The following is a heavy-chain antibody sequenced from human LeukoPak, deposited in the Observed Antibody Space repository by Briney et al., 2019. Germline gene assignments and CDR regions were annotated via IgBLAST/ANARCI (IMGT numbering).Heavy chain of an antibody. CDR3: ARVLGTGDAFDI. CDR1: GGSISSGDYY. D-gene: IGHD3-16*01. J-gene: IGHJ3*02. Sequence: PSETLSLTCTVSGGSISSGDYYWSWIHQPPGKGLEWIGYIYYSGSTYYNPSLKSRVTILVDTSKNQFSLKLSSVTAADTAVYYCARVLGTGDAFDIWGQGTMVTVSS. CDR2: IYYSGST. V-gene: IGHV4-30-4*01.